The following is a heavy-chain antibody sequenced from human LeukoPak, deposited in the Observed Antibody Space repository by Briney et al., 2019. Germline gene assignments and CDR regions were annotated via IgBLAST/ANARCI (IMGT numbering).Heavy chain of an antibody. CDR2: INWNVGST. D-gene: IGHD6-19*01. Sequence: PGGSLRLSCADSGFTLDDYGMSWVRQAPGHGLEWVSGINWNVGSTGYADSVHGRFTISRDKAKNPIYLQMYSLRAEDTAVYYCAKDARRSSGWYFFDYWGRGTLVTVSS. CDR3: AKDARRSSGWYFFDY. J-gene: IGHJ4*02. V-gene: IGHV3-20*04. CDR1: GFTLDDYG.